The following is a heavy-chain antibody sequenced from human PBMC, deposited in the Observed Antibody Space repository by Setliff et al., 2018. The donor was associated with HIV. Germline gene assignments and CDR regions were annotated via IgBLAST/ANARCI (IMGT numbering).Heavy chain of an antibody. CDR3: ARAPPYSTGWGPDY. Sequence: ASVKVSCKASGYIFTNYYVHWVRQAPGQGLEWMGIINPGGGTTSYPRKFRDKVTLTRDTSTSTVYMELTYLTSEDTAVYYCARAPPYSTGWGPDYWGQGTLVTVSS. D-gene: IGHD6-19*01. CDR2: INPGGGTT. J-gene: IGHJ4*02. CDR1: GYIFTNYY. V-gene: IGHV1-46*01.